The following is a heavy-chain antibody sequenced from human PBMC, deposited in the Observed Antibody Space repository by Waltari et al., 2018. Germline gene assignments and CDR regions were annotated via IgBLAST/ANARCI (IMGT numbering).Heavy chain of an antibody. CDR2: ISYDGSNK. CDR1: GFTFSSFA. J-gene: IGHJ6*02. V-gene: IGHV3-30-3*01. CDR3: AISYVDGMDV. D-gene: IGHD3-16*01. Sequence: QVHLVESGGGVVQPGRSLSPPWAASGFTFSSFAMHWVRQAPGKGLEWVAVISYDGSNKYYADSVKGRFTISRDNSKNTLYLQMNSLRAEDTAVYYCAISYVDGMDVWGQGTTVTVSS.